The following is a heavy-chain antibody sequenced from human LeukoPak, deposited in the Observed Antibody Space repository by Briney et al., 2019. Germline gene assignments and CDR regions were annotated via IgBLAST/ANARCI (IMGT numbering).Heavy chain of an antibody. CDR1: GFTFNYAW. J-gene: IGHJ4*02. CDR3: TRDLGPYYHGSGSTDY. Sequence: PGGSLRLSCAGSGFTFNYAWMSWVRQAPGKGLEWVGFIRSKRYGGTTEYAASVKGRFTISRDDSKTIAYLQMNSLKTEDAAVYYCTRDLGPYYHGSGSTDYWGQGTLVTVSS. D-gene: IGHD3-10*01. V-gene: IGHV3-49*04. CDR2: IRSKRYGGTT.